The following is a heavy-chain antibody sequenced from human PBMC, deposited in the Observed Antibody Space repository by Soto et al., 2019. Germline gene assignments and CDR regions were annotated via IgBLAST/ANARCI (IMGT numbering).Heavy chain of an antibody. V-gene: IGHV3-9*01. J-gene: IGHJ5*02. CDR3: AKDYSSSWMYNWFDP. CDR2: ISWNSGSI. CDR1: GFIFDDYA. Sequence: DVQLVESGGGLVQPGRSLRLSCAASGFIFDDYAMHWVRQAPGKGLEWVSGISWNSGSIGYADSVKGRFTISRDNAKNSLYLQMNSLRAEDTALYYCAKDYSSSWMYNWFDPWGQGTLVTVSS. D-gene: IGHD6-13*01.